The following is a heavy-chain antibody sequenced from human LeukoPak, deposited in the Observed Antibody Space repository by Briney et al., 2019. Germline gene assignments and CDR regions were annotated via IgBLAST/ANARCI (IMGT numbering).Heavy chain of an antibody. CDR2: IFYSGST. V-gene: IGHV4-39*07. D-gene: IGHD5/OR15-5a*01. CDR1: GGSIRSTTYY. Sequence: SGTLSLTCTVSGGSIRSTTYYWAWIRQPPGKGLEWIGSIFYSGSTYYNPSLKSRVTMSVDTSKDQFSLKLSSVTAVDTAVYYCASVFRWGQGTLATVSS. CDR3: ASVFR. J-gene: IGHJ4*02.